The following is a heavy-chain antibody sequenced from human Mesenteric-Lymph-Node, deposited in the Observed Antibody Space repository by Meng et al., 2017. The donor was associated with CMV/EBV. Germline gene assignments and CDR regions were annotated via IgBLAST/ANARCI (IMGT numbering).Heavy chain of an antibody. Sequence: QLQLQESGPGLVKRSETLSLTCTVSGGYISSSSYYWGWIRQPPGKGLEWIGSIYYSGSTYYNPSLKSRVTISVDTSKNQFSLKLSSVTAADTAVYYCARDGDYYDSSGYNPFDYWGQGTLVTVSS. V-gene: IGHV4-39*07. CDR3: ARDGDYYDSSGYNPFDY. CDR2: IYYSGST. D-gene: IGHD3-22*01. J-gene: IGHJ4*02. CDR1: GGYISSSSYY.